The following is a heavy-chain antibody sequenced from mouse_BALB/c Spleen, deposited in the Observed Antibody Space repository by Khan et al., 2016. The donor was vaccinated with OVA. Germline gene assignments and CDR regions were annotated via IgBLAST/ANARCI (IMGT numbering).Heavy chain of an antibody. CDR2: IPYSGST. Sequence: EVQLQESGPGLVKPSQSLSLTCTVTGYSITSDYAWNWIRQFPGNKLEWMGYIPYSGSTSYNPSLQSRISITRDTSQNQFFLHLNSVTSEDTATYYCARGRAYWGQGTLVTVSA. J-gene: IGHJ3*01. V-gene: IGHV3-2*02. CDR3: ARGRAY. D-gene: IGHD3-3*01. CDR1: GYSITSDYA.